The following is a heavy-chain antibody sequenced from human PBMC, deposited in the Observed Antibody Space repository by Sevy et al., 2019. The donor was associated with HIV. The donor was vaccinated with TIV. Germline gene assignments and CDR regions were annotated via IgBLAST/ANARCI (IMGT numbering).Heavy chain of an antibody. CDR2: IISRSSFT. Sequence: GGSLRLSCVGSGFTFGDYYISWIRQAPGKGLECVAYIISRSSFTNYTDSVRGRFTISRDNAKNEVFLQMNSLRAEDTGVYYCARGAYDVWGQGTTVTVSS. V-gene: IGHV3-11*06. CDR1: GFTFGDYY. J-gene: IGHJ3*01. CDR3: ARGAYDV.